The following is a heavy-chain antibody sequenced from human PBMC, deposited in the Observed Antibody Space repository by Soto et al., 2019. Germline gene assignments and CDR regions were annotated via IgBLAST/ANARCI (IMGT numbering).Heavy chain of an antibody. J-gene: IGHJ4*02. D-gene: IGHD1-26*01. CDR3: AKDMGALAVHD. CDR1: GASITSVPCY. CDR2: IYHRGGT. Sequence: QVQLQESGPGLVKPSQTLSLTCSVSGASITSVPCYWCWIRQHPGKGLEWLGYIYHRGGTYYNPSLKSRVTISMDTSKNQFSLEVNSVTAADTAGYYCAKDMGALAVHDWGQGTLVTVAS. V-gene: IGHV4-31*03.